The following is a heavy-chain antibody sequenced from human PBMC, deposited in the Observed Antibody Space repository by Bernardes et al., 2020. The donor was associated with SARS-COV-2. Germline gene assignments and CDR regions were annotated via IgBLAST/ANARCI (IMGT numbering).Heavy chain of an antibody. CDR2: ISAYNGYT. V-gene: IGHV1-18*01. D-gene: IGHD2-15*01. CDR1: GYTFTAYV. J-gene: IGHJ4*02. Sequence: AAAKVYCKTSGYTFTAYVIIWVRQAPGQGLESMGWISAYNGYTNYAQKFQGRVTMTTDTSTSTAYMELRSLRSDDTAVYYCARALISDCSGGSCYPDYGDYFDYWGQGTLLTVSS. CDR3: ARALISDCSGGSCYPDYGDYFDY.